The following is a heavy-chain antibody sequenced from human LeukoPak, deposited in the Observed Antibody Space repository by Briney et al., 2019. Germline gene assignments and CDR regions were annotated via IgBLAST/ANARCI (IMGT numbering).Heavy chain of an antibody. CDR2: FYNSGST. V-gene: IGHV4-4*07. D-gene: IGHD3-16*01. Sequence: PSETLSLTCTVSGGSISNYYWSWIRQPAGKGLEWIGRFYNSGSTNCNPSLKSRVTMSVDTSKNQFSLKLSSVTAADTAVYYCARVGGTTSDYWGQGTLVTVSS. J-gene: IGHJ4*02. CDR3: ARVGGTTSDY. CDR1: GGSISNYY.